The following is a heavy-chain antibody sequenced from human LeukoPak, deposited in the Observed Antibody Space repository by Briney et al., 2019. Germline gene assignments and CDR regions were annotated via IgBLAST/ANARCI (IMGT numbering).Heavy chain of an antibody. V-gene: IGHV3-33*01. CDR3: ARTGGAGLVIII. CDR2: IWYDGSNK. Sequence: GRSLRLSCAASGFTFSSYGMHRVRQAPGKGLEWVAVIWYDGSNKYYADSEKGRFTISRDNSKNTLYLQMNSLRAEDTAVYYCARTGGAGLVIIIWGQGTLVTVSS. D-gene: IGHD3/OR15-3a*01. CDR1: GFTFSSYG. J-gene: IGHJ4*02.